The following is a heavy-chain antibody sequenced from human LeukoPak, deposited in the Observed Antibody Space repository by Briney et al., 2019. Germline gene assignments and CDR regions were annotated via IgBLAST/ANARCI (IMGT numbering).Heavy chain of an antibody. J-gene: IGHJ4*02. D-gene: IGHD3-16*02. CDR2: FYYSGTT. CDR1: GVSISATSYY. Sequence: SETVSLTCSVSGVSISATSYYWGWIRQAPGKGLEWIGSFYYSGTTYYNPSLKSRVTISVDTSNNKFSLNLTSVTAADTAVYYCSSDALSSDFWGQGILVTVSA. CDR3: SSDALSSDF. V-gene: IGHV4-39*01.